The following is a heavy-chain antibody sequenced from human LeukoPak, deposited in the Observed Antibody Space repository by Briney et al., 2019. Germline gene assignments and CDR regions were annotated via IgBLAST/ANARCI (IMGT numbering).Heavy chain of an antibody. CDR1: GFTFSSYS. Sequence: GGSLRLSCAASGFTFSSYSMNWVRQAPGKGLEWVSSISSSSSYIYYADSVKGRFTISRDNAKNSLYLQMNSPRAEDTAVYYCARDFGLDAFDIWGQGTMVTVSS. J-gene: IGHJ3*02. V-gene: IGHV3-21*01. D-gene: IGHD3-10*01. CDR3: ARDFGLDAFDI. CDR2: ISSSSSYI.